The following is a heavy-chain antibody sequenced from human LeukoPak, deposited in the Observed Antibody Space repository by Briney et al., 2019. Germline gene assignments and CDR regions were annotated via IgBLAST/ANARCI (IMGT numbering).Heavy chain of an antibody. CDR3: AKVILLWFGELWTAYYFDY. CDR1: GFTFSSYA. V-gene: IGHV3-23*01. J-gene: IGHJ4*02. Sequence: GGSLRLSCAASGFTFSSYAMSWVRQAPGKGLEWVSAISGSGGSTYYADSVKGRFTISRDNSKNTLYLQMNSLRAEDTAVYYCAKVILLWFGELWTAYYFDYWGQGTLVTVSS. CDR2: ISGSGGST. D-gene: IGHD3-10*01.